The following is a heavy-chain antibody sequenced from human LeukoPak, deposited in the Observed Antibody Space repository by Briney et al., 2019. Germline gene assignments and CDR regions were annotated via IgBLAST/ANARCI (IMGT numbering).Heavy chain of an antibody. J-gene: IGHJ4*02. CDR2: INGSGDRK. V-gene: IGHV3-23*01. CDR3: AKGPVRGVVMS. Sequence: GESLRLSCAASGFTFSSYAMSWVRQAPGKGLEWVSTINGSGDRKYYADSVKGRFTISRDNSKNTLYLQMNSLRAEDTAVYYCAKGPVRGVVMSWGQGTLVTVSS. D-gene: IGHD3-3*01. CDR1: GFTFSSYA.